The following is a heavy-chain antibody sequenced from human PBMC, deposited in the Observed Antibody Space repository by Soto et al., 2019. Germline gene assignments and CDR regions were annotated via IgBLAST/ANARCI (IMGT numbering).Heavy chain of an antibody. CDR2: ISDSGDKT. J-gene: IGHJ4*02. V-gene: IGHV3-23*01. D-gene: IGHD3-22*01. CDR3: AKDPNDYDSSAYYVDY. CDR1: GFTFSSYA. Sequence: GGSLRLSCAASGFTFSSYAMSWVRQAPGKGLEWVSAISDSGDKTYYADSVKGRFTVSRDNSKNTLYLQMNSLRAEDAAVYFCAKDPNDYDSSAYYVDYWGRGTLVTVSS.